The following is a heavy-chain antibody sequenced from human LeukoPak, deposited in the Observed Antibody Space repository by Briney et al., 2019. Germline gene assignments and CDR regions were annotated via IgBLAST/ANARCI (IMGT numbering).Heavy chain of an antibody. CDR2: IYWDDDK. D-gene: IGHD2-2*02. CDR1: GFSLSTSGVG. V-gene: IGHV2-5*02. CDR3: AHVVVPAAILSSNWFDP. Sequence: SGPTLVNPTQTLTLTCTFSGFSLSTSGVGVGWIRQPPGKALEWLALIYWDDDKRYSPSLKSRLTITKDTSKNQVVLTMTNMDPVDTATYYCAHVVVPAAILSSNWFDPWGQGTLVTVSS. J-gene: IGHJ5*02.